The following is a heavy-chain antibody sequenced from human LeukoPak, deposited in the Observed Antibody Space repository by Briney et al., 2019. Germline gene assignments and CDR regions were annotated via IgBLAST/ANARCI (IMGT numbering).Heavy chain of an antibody. CDR1: GFTFSSYE. V-gene: IGHV3-48*03. CDR2: ISSSGSTI. CDR3: ARSSGLWFGESRPYYFDY. J-gene: IGHJ4*02. Sequence: GGSLRLSCAASGFTFSSYEMNWVRQAPGKGLEWVSYISSSGSTIYYADSVKGRFTISRDNAKNSLYLQMNSLRAEDTAVYYCARSSGLWFGESRPYYFDYWGQGTLVTVSS. D-gene: IGHD3-10*01.